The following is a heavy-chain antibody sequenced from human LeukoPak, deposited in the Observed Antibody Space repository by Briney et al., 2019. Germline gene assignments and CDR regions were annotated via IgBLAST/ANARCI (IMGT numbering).Heavy chain of an antibody. CDR1: GFTFSSYS. Sequence: GGSLRLSCAASGFTFSSYSMNWVRQAPGKGLEWVSSISSSSSYIYYADSVKGRFTISRDNAKNSLYLQMNSLRAEDTAVYYCARVPPPLYSSGWYYYYMDVWGKGTTVTVSS. CDR2: ISSSSSYI. CDR3: ARVPPPLYSSGWYYYYMDV. D-gene: IGHD6-19*01. V-gene: IGHV3-21*01. J-gene: IGHJ6*03.